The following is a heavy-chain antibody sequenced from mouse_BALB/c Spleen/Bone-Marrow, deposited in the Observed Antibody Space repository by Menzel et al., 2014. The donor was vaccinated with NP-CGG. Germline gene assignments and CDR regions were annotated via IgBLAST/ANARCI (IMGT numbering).Heavy chain of an antibody. J-gene: IGHJ3*01. V-gene: IGHV4-1*02. CDR3: ARLGYYGGFVY. Sequence: EVKLMESGGGLVQPGGSLKLSCAASGFDFSRYWMSWVRQAPGRGLEWIGEINPDSRTINYSPSLKDKFIISRDNAKNTLYLQMSKVRSEDTALYYCARLGYYGGFVYWGQGSLVTVSA. D-gene: IGHD2-3*01. CDR1: GFDFSRYW. CDR2: INPDSRTI.